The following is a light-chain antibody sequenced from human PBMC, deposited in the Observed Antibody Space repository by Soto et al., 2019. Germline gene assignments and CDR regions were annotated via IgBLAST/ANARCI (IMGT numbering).Light chain of an antibody. J-gene: IGKJ1*01. Sequence: ENVLTQSPVTLSLSPGQMATLTCRASLPVRDNFLAWYQQKPGQTPRVLIYDVSTRATGVPDRFSGSGSATDFTLTISRLEPGDSAVYFCHQYHSSPTFGQGTKVEIK. V-gene: IGKV3-20*01. CDR1: LPVRDNF. CDR3: HQYHSSPT. CDR2: DVS.